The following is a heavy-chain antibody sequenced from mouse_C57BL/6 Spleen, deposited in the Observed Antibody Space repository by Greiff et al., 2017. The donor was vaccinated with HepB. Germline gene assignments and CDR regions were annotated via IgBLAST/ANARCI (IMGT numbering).Heavy chain of an antibody. CDR3: ARKLGRYWYFDV. CDR1: GYTFTSYW. CDR2: IDPSDSYT. Sequence: QVQLQQPGAELVMPGASVKLSCKASGYTFTSYWMHWVKQRPGQGLEWIGEIDPSDSYTNYNQKFKGKSTLTVDKSSSTAYMQLSSLTSEDSAVYYCARKLGRYWYFDVWGTVTTVTVSS. J-gene: IGHJ1*03. V-gene: IGHV1-69*01. D-gene: IGHD4-1*01.